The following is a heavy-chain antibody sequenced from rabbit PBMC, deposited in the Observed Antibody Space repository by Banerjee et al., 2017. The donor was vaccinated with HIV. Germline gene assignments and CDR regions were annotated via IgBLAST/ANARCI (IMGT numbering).Heavy chain of an antibody. CDR1: GFSFSSNYW. J-gene: IGHJ3*01. V-gene: IGHV1S45*01. Sequence: QEQLEESGGDLVKPEGSLTLTCTASGFSFSSNYWLCWVRQAPGKGLEWIACIGAGSGSAYYATWAKGRFTISKTSSTTLTLRMTSLTAADTATYFCTTELTGNVNFWGPGTLVTVS. CDR2: IGAGSGSA. D-gene: IGHD7-1*01. CDR3: TTELTGNVNF.